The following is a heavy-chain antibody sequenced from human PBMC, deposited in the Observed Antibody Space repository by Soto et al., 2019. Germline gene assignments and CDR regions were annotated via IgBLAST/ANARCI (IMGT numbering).Heavy chain of an antibody. Sequence: QVQLVESGGGVVQPGRSLRLSCAASGFTFSSYGMHWVRQAPGKGLEWVAVISDDGSNKYYADSVKGRFTISRDNSKNTQYQQMNSLRAEDTAVYYCAKDIVQYSSSPRAPDYGGQGTLVTVSS. J-gene: IGHJ4*02. D-gene: IGHD6-13*01. CDR1: GFTFSSYG. CDR2: ISDDGSNK. V-gene: IGHV3-30*18. CDR3: AKDIVQYSSSPRAPDY.